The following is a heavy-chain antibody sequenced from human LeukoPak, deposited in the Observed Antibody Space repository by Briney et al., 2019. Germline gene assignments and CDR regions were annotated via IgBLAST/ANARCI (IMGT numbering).Heavy chain of an antibody. D-gene: IGHD6-6*01. V-gene: IGHV3-48*01. CDR3: ARGGAARPDY. Sequence: DSVKGRFTISRDNAKNSLNLQMNTLRAEDTAVYYCARGGAARPDYWGQGTLVTVSS. J-gene: IGHJ4*02.